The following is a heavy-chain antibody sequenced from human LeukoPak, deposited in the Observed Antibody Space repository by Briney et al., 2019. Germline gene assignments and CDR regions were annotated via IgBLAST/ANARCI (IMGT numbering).Heavy chain of an antibody. D-gene: IGHD3-3*01. CDR2: ISYDGSNK. CDR1: GLTFGTYP. V-gene: IGHV3-30*04. J-gene: IGHJ4*02. CDR3: ARRVVIGYFDY. Sequence: QTGGSLSPSCAAPGLTFGTYPMHGSRRAPGKGREGVAVISYDGSNKYYADSVKGRFTISRDNSKNTLYLQMNSLRAEDTAVYYCARRVVIGYFDYWGQGTLVTVSS.